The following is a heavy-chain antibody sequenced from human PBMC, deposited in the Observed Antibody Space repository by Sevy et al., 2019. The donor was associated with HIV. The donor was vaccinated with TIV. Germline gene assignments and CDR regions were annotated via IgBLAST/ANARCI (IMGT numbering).Heavy chain of an antibody. V-gene: IGHV1-3*01. J-gene: IGHJ6*02. CDR3: ARSEAAGTYYYYYGMDV. Sequence: ASVKVSCKASGYTFTSYAMHWVRQAPGQRLEWMGWINAGNGNTKYSQKFQVRVTITRDTSASTAYMELSSLRSEDTAVYYCARSEAAGTYYYYYGMDVWGQGTTVTVSS. CDR1: GYTFTSYA. D-gene: IGHD6-13*01. CDR2: INAGNGNT.